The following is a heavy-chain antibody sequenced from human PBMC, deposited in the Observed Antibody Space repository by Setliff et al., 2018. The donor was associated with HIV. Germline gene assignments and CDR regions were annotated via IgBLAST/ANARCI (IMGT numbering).Heavy chain of an antibody. V-gene: IGHV4-31*03. Sequence: PSETLSLTCTVSGGSISSGGYYWSWIRQHPGKGLGWIGYIYYTGNTYYNPSLKSRVTISADTSRNQFSLKLSSVTAADTAVYYCARAKSGTGGPKYFFDYWGQGTLVTVSS. CDR3: ARAKSGTGGPKYFFDY. D-gene: IGHD1-1*01. CDR1: GGSISSGGYY. CDR2: IYYTGNT. J-gene: IGHJ4*02.